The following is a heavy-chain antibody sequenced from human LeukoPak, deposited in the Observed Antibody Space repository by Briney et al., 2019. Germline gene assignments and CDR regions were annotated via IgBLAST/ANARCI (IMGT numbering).Heavy chain of an antibody. CDR3: ARANFLYCSSTSCLFDY. Sequence: ASVKVSCKASGYTFTDYYMHWVRLAPGQGLEWMGWINPNSGGTNYVQKFQGWVTKTRDTSINTAYMELSRLTSDDTAVYYCARANFLYCSSTSCLFDYWGQGTLVTVSS. D-gene: IGHD2-2*01. J-gene: IGHJ4*02. CDR1: GYTFTDYY. CDR2: INPNSGGT. V-gene: IGHV1-2*04.